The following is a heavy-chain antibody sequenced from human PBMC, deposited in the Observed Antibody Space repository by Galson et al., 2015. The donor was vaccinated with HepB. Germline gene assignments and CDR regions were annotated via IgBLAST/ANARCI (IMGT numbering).Heavy chain of an antibody. CDR1: GFTFSSYS. J-gene: IGHJ6*02. Sequence: SLRLSCAASGFTFSSYSMNWVRQAPGKGLEWVSYISSSSSTIYYADSVKGRFTISRDNAKNSLYLQMNSLRAEDTAVYYCARYMVRGAHYYYYYGMDVWGQGTTVTVSS. V-gene: IGHV3-48*04. CDR3: ARYMVRGAHYYYYYGMDV. D-gene: IGHD3-10*01. CDR2: ISSSSSTI.